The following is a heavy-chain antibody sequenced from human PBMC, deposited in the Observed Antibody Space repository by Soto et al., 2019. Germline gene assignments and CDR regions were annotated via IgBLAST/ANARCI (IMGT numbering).Heavy chain of an antibody. CDR1: GGSISSGVYY. D-gene: IGHD5-12*01. CDR2: IYYSGST. Sequence: SETLSLTCTVSGGSISSGVYYWSCIRQHPGKGLEWIGYIYYSGSTYYNPSLESRVTISVDTSKNQFSLKLSSVTAADTAVYYCARHSGYDFHFDYWGQGTLVTVSS. J-gene: IGHJ4*02. V-gene: IGHV4-31*03. CDR3: ARHSGYDFHFDY.